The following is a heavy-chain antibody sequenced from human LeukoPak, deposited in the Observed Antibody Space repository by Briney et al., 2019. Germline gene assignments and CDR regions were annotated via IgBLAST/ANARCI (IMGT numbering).Heavy chain of an antibody. CDR1: GFTFDDYA. CDR3: AREILAPGKTHDY. Sequence: GRSLRLSCAASGFTFDDYAMHWVRQAPGKGLEWVSGISWNSGSIGYADSVKGRFTISRDNAKNSLYPQMNSLSAEDTALYYCAREILAPGKTHDYWGQGTLVTVSS. V-gene: IGHV3-9*01. J-gene: IGHJ4*02. CDR2: ISWNSGSI.